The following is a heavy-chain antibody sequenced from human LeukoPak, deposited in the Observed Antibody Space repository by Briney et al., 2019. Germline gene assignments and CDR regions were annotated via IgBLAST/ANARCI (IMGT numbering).Heavy chain of an antibody. CDR1: GFTFSSYA. D-gene: IGHD3-10*01. CDR3: AKNGHGSGSYYPRTKYYFDY. Sequence: AGGSLRLSCAASGFTFSSYAMNWVRQAPGKGLEWVATISTSGGSTYYADFVKGRFTISRDNSKNTLYLQMNSLRAEDTAVYYCAKNGHGSGSYYPRTKYYFDYWGQGTLVTVSS. CDR2: ISTSGGST. J-gene: IGHJ4*02. V-gene: IGHV3-23*01.